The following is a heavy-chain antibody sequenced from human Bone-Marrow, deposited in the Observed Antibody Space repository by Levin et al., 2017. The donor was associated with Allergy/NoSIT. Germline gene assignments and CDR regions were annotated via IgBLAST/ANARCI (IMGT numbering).Heavy chain of an antibody. CDR3: ATDGDYADAGYYGMDV. CDR1: GYTFTDYY. D-gene: IGHD4-17*01. Sequence: PKASVKVSCKASGYTFTDYYMHWVRQAPGQGLEWMGRINPNTGGTKYTQKFQGRVTMTRDTSISTAYMELSRLRSDDTAIYYCATDGDYADAGYYGMDVWGQGTTVTVSS. CDR2: INPNTGGT. V-gene: IGHV1-2*06. J-gene: IGHJ6*02.